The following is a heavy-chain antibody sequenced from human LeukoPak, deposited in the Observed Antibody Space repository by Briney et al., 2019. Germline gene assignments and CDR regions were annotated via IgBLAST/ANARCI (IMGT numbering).Heavy chain of an antibody. CDR3: ARDLMGATDMGAPDY. J-gene: IGHJ4*02. Sequence: GASVKVSCKASGYTFTGYYMHWVRQAPGQGLEWMGWINPNSGGTNYAQKFQGRVTMTRDTSISTAYMELSRLRSDDTAVYYCARDLMGATDMGAPDYRGQGTLVTVSS. CDR1: GYTFTGYY. V-gene: IGHV1-2*02. CDR2: INPNSGGT. D-gene: IGHD1-26*01.